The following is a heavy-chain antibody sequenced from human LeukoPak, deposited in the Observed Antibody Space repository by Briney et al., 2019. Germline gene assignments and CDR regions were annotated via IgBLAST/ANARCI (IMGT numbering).Heavy chain of an antibody. J-gene: IGHJ4*02. CDR1: GYTFTGYY. CDR2: INPNSGGT. V-gene: IGHV1-2*02. D-gene: IGHD2-2*01. CDR3: ARGGDIVVVPAVIFDY. Sequence: GASVKVSCKASGYTFTGYYMHWVRQAPGQGLEWMGWINPNSGGTNYAQKFQGRVTMTRDTSISTAYMELSRLRSDDTAVYYCARGGDIVVVPAVIFDYWGQGTLVTVSS.